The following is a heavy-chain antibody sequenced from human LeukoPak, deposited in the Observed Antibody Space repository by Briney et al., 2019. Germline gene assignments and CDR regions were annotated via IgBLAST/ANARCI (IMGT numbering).Heavy chain of an antibody. CDR2: ISSSGSTI. D-gene: IGHD3-10*01. J-gene: IGHJ6*03. CDR1: GFTFSDYY. Sequence: PGGSLRLSCAASGFTFSDYYMSWIRQAPGKGLEWVSYISSSGSTIYYADSVRGRFTVSRDNANNSLFLQMNSLRAEDTAVYYCARDGVYGSGNDRYYYYYFMDVWGKGTTVTVSS. V-gene: IGHV3-11*04. CDR3: ARDGVYGSGNDRYYYYYFMDV.